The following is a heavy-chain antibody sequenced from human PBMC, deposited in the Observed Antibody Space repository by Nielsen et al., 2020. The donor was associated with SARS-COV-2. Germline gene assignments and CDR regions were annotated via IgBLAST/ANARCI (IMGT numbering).Heavy chain of an antibody. Sequence: ASVKVSCKASGYTFTSYDINWVRQAPGQGLEWMGWISTHTGTPTYAESFQGRVTMTRDTATNTAYMELRTLTSDDTAVYYCARDFDYWGQGTLVTVSS. CDR2: ISTHTGTP. CDR3: ARDFDY. V-gene: IGHV1-18*01. J-gene: IGHJ4*02. CDR1: GYTFTSYD.